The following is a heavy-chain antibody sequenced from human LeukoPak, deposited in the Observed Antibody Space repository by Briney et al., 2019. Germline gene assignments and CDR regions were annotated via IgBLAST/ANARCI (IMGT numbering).Heavy chain of an antibody. J-gene: IGHJ6*02. V-gene: IGHV3-23*01. CDR1: GFTLCSFC. CDR3: AKVMARYCSGGSCYPVSYYGMDA. CDR2: ICGRGGKT. D-gene: IGHD2-15*01. Sequence: GGSPRPSRGAPGFTLCSFCMSWVRPAPGEGVGWVSGICGRGGKTHYADSVKGRLTISRDNSKNTLYLQINSLRAEDTAVYYCAKVMARYCSGGSCYPVSYYGMDAWGQGTTVTVSS.